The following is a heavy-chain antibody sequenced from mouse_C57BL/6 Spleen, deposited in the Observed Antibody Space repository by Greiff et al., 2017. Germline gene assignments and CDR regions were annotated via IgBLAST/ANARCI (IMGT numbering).Heavy chain of an antibody. J-gene: IGHJ1*03. Sequence: QVQLKQSGAELVRPGASVTLSCKASGYTFTDYEMHWVKQTPVHGLEWIGAIDPETGGTAYNQKFKGKAILTADKSSSTAYMELRSLTSEDSAVYYCTRGAYGSSRGYFDVWGTGTTVTVSA. CDR1: GYTFTDYE. CDR2: IDPETGGT. CDR3: TRGAYGSSRGYFDV. D-gene: IGHD1-1*01. V-gene: IGHV1-15*01.